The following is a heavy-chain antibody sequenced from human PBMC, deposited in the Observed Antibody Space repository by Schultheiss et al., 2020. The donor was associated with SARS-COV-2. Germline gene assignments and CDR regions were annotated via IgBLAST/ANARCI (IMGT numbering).Heavy chain of an antibody. CDR2: ISHSGST. D-gene: IGHD3-10*01. CDR3: ARGGRFGGEYDY. Sequence: SETLSLTCTVSGVSISSYCWNWIRQPPGKGLEWIGYISHSGSTFFNPSLRSRMTMSSDTSKNQFSLKLISVTAADTAVYYCARGGRFGGEYDYWGQGILVTVSS. V-gene: IGHV4-59*12. CDR1: GVSISSYC. J-gene: IGHJ4*02.